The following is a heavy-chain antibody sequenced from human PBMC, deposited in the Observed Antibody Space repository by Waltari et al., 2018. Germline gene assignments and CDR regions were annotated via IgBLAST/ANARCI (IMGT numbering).Heavy chain of an antibody. J-gene: IGHJ4*02. D-gene: IGHD1-26*01. Sequence: EVQLVESGGGLVQPGGSLRLSCAASGFIFGSHWMSWVRQAPGKGREWVAKIKQDGTAEYYVDSVRGRFTISRDNAKNSLFLQMNSLRAEDTAVYYCARAGVGAISFSDYWGQGTLVSVSS. CDR1: GFIFGSHW. CDR3: ARAGVGAISFSDY. CDR2: IKQDGTAE. V-gene: IGHV3-7*01.